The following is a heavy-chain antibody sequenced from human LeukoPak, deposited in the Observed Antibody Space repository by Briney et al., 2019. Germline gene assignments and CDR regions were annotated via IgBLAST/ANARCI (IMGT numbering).Heavy chain of an antibody. J-gene: IGHJ3*02. CDR2: IKHDGSQK. V-gene: IGHV3-7*05. CDR3: ARDGMGGIKAFDI. CDR1: GFTFSRYW. D-gene: IGHD3-10*01. Sequence: GGSLRLSCAASGFTFSRYWMSWVRQAPGRGLEWVANIKHDGSQKYYVDSVRGRITISRDNAKNSLYLQMNSLRAEDTAVYYCARDGMGGIKAFDIWGQGTMVTVSS.